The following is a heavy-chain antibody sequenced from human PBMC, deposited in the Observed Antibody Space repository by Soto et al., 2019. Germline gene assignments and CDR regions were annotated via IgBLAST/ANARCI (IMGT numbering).Heavy chain of an antibody. V-gene: IGHV4-39*01. CDR3: ARRPVGRSDFDS. J-gene: IGHJ6*02. CDR1: GGSISTGTYY. D-gene: IGHD3-9*01. Sequence: SETLSLTCNVSGGSISTGTYYWGWIRQPPGKGLEWIGSMYYIGSPYYNPSLKSRVTISVDTSKNQFSLSLRSVTAADTAVYYCARRPVGRSDFDSWGQGTTVTVSS. CDR2: MYYIGSP.